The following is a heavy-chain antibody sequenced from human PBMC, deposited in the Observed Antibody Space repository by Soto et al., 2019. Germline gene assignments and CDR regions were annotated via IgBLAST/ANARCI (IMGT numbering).Heavy chain of an antibody. V-gene: IGHV4-39*02. CDR3: SRDRRDSGTDAPLLDY. CDR2: ISYGGST. CDR1: GGSISSTSYY. J-gene: IGHJ4*02. D-gene: IGHD1-1*01. Sequence: KPSETLSLTCTVSGGSISSTSYYWGWIRQPPGKGLEWIGSISYGGSTYHNPTLRTRATITPETSKSQLSLDLTSAAAAVTSGDCCSRDRRDSGTDAPLLDYWGQGTLVTVSS.